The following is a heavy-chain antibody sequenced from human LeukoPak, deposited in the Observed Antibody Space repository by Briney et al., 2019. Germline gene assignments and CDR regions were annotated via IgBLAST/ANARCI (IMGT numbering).Heavy chain of an antibody. D-gene: IGHD4-17*01. CDR2: ISSSGTTI. Sequence: GGSLRLSCAASGFTFSDYYMSWIRQAPGKGLEWVSYISSSGTTIYYADSVKGRFTISGDNAKNSLYLQMNSLRAEDTAVYYCARSQTDYGDYYFQHWGQGTLVTVSS. CDR1: GFTFSDYY. J-gene: IGHJ1*01. CDR3: ARSQTDYGDYYFQH. V-gene: IGHV3-11*01.